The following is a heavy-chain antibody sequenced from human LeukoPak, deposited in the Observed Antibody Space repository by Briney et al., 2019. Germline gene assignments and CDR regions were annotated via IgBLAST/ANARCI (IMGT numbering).Heavy chain of an antibody. J-gene: IGHJ5*02. CDR1: GYTFISYG. CDR2: ISSSSGKT. D-gene: IGHD6-6*01. Sequence: GASVKVSCKASGYTFISYGISWVRQAPGQGLEWMGWISSSSGKTNSAQKFQGRVTMTTDTSTSTAYLELRSLRFDDTALYYCARDHASSSGWFDPWGQGTLVTVCS. V-gene: IGHV1-18*01. CDR3: ARDHASSSGWFDP.